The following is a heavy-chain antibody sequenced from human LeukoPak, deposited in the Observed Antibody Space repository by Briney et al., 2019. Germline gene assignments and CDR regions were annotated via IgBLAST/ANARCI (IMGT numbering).Heavy chain of an antibody. CDR3: AREYYYDSSGYSVDYYYYGMDV. CDR2: INPNSGGT. D-gene: IGHD3-22*01. J-gene: IGHJ6*02. CDR1: GYTFTDYF. V-gene: IGHV1-2*02. Sequence: GASVKVSCKNSGYTFTDYFVHWVRQAPGQGLEWMGWINPNSGGTEYAQKFLGRVTMTRDTSISTAYMELSRLRSDDTAVYFCAREYYYDSSGYSVDYYYYGMDVWGQGTTVTVSS.